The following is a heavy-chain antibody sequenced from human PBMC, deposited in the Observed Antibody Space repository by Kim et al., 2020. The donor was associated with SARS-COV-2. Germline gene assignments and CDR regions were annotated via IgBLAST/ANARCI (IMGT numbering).Heavy chain of an antibody. CDR1: GGSISSGGYY. D-gene: IGHD3-22*01. CDR3: AREAWPHYYDSSGYYHNWFDP. CDR2: IYYSGST. J-gene: IGHJ5*02. Sequence: SETLSLTCTVSGGSISSGGYYWSWIRQHPGKGLEWIGYIYYSGSTYYNPSLKSRVTISVDTSKNQFSLKLSSVTAADTAVYYCAREAWPHYYDSSGYYHNWFDPWGQGTLVTVSS. V-gene: IGHV4-31*03.